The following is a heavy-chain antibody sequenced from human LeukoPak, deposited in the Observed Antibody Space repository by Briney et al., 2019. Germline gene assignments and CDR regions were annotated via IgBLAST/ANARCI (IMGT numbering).Heavy chain of an antibody. V-gene: IGHV6-1*01. CDR2: TYYRSQQWHS. CDR1: GDSVSSNGAS. Sequence: AQTLSLTCAISGDSVSSNGASWNWIRQSPSRGLEWLGRTYYRSQQWHSDYAPSVKGRITINPDTFKNQFSLQLNSMTPEDTAVYYGGRETDFGVVTNWGQGTLVTVSS. J-gene: IGHJ4*02. D-gene: IGHD3-3*01. CDR3: GRETDFGVVTN.